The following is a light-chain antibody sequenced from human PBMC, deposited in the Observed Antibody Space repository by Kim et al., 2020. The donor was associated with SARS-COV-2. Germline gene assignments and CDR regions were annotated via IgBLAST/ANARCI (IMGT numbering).Light chain of an antibody. CDR3: SSYTSSTSYV. J-gene: IGLJ1*01. V-gene: IGLV2-14*01. CDR1: SSDVGAYNY. CDR2: DVS. Sequence: QSALTQPASVSGSPGQSITISCTGTSSDVGAYNYVSWYQQHPGKAPKVLIFDVSNRPSGLSNRFSGSKSGNTASLTISGLQAEDEADYYCSSYTSSTSYVFGTGTKVTVL.